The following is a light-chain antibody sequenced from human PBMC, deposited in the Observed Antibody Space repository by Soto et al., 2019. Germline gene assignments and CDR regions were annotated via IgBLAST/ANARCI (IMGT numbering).Light chain of an antibody. Sequence: DIQMTQSPSSLSASAGDRVTITCRASQSISSYLNWYQVKPGRAPKLLIYAASSLQGGVPSRFSDSGSGTDFTLTISSLQPEDFATYYCQQSYRTPITFGQGTRLEIK. J-gene: IGKJ5*01. CDR2: AAS. CDR1: QSISSY. CDR3: QQSYRTPIT. V-gene: IGKV1-39*01.